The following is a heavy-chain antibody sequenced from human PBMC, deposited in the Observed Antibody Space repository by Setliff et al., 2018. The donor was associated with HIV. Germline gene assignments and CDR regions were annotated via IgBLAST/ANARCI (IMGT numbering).Heavy chain of an antibody. CDR1: GGSISSGVYY. CDR3: ARASRWGSIPFDY. J-gene: IGHJ4*02. V-gene: IGHV4-31*03. CDR2: IHYSGSI. D-gene: IGHD2-21*01. Sequence: LSLTCTVSGGSISSGVYYWSWIRHHPGKGLEWIGYIHYSGSIYYNPSLKSRVTISVDTSKNQFSLKLSSVTAADTAVYYCARASRWGSIPFDYWGQGTPVTVSS.